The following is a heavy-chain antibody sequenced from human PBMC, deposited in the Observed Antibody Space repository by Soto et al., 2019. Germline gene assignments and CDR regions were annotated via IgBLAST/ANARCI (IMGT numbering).Heavy chain of an antibody. CDR1: GFTFSSYS. D-gene: IGHD3-22*01. V-gene: IGHV3-48*02. CDR2: ISSSSSTI. Sequence: GGSLRLSCAASGFTFSSYSMNWVRQAPGKGLEWVSYISSSSSTIYYADSVKGRFTISRDNAKNSLYLQMNSLRDEDTAVYYCARVGSDSSGYRAFDIWGQGTMVTVSS. J-gene: IGHJ3*02. CDR3: ARVGSDSSGYRAFDI.